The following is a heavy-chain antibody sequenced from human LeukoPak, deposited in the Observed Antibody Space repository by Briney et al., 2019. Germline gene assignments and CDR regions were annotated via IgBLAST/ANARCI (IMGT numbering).Heavy chain of an antibody. Sequence: PSETLSLTCTVSGXSISSSSHSWGWIRQPPGKGLEWTGTIYYTGRTYYNPSLESRLTISVDTSKNQFSLKLTSVTAADTAIYYCAQSLGSGNWIGNWFDPWGQGTLVTVSS. J-gene: IGHJ5*02. CDR1: GXSISSSSHS. CDR2: IYYTGRT. V-gene: IGHV4-39*01. CDR3: AQSLGSGNWIGNWFDP. D-gene: IGHD1-1*01.